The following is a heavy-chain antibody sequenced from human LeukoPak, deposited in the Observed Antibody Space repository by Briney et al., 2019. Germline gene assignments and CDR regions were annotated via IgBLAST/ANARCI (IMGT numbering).Heavy chain of an antibody. D-gene: IGHD3-22*01. CDR1: GFNFSTYW. Sequence: GESLRLSCAASGFNFSTYWMHWVRPAPGKGLDWVASIKQVGSAKHFVDSVKGRFTISRDNAENSLFLQMNSLRDDDNGGYYFARGYYSYSSGCFGYWGQGTLVTVSS. V-gene: IGHV3-7*05. CDR2: IKQVGSAK. J-gene: IGHJ4*02. CDR3: ARGYYSYSSGCFGY.